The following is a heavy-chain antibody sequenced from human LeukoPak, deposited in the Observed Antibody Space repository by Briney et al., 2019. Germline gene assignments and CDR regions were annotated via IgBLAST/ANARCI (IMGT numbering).Heavy chain of an antibody. CDR3: ARAYYYDSSGYYTNWFDP. D-gene: IGHD3-22*01. V-gene: IGHV4-30-4*08. J-gene: IGHJ5*02. CDR1: GGSFSSGDYY. CDR2: IYYIGST. Sequence: SETLSLTCTVSGGSFSSGDYYWSWVRQPPGTGLEWIGYIYYIGSTYYNPSLKSRVTISVDTSKNQFSLKLSSVTAADTAVYYCARAYYYDSSGYYTNWFDPWGQGTLVTVSS.